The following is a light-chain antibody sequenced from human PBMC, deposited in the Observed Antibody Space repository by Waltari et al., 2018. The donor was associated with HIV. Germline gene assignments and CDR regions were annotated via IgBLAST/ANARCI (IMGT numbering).Light chain of an antibody. V-gene: IGKV3-11*01. J-gene: IGKJ4*02. CDR3: QQRSNWPPL. CDR2: DAS. Sequence: IVFTQSPATLSLSPGERATLSCRASQSVSSYLAWYQQKPGQAPRLLIYDASNRATGIPARFSGSGSGTDFTLTISSLEPEDFAVYYCQQRSNWPPLFGGGTKVEIK. CDR1: QSVSSY.